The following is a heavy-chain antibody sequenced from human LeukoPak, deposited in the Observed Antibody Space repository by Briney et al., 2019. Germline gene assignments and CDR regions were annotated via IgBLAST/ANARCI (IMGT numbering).Heavy chain of an antibody. Sequence: SETLSLTCTVSGGSISAYYWSWIRQPPGKGLEWIGYIYYTGSTNYNPSLKSRVTISIDTSKNQFSLRLSSVTAADTAVYYCVRTGGYGGGLWGQGTLVTVSS. D-gene: IGHD4-23*01. V-gene: IGHV4-59*01. J-gene: IGHJ4*02. CDR2: IYYTGST. CDR1: GGSISAYY. CDR3: VRTGGYGGGL.